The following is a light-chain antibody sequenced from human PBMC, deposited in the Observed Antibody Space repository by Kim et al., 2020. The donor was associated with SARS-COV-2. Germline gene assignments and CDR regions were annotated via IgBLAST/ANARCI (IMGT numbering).Light chain of an antibody. V-gene: IGKV1D-13*01. CDR3: QQFKNYPRT. Sequence: GDRVTITCRASQDIPTALAWYQQKLGKTPKLLMYDVSTLESGVPSRFSGSGSGTDFTLTIGSLQPESCATYYCQQFKNYPRTFGQGTKV. CDR1: QDIPTA. J-gene: IGKJ1*01. CDR2: DVS.